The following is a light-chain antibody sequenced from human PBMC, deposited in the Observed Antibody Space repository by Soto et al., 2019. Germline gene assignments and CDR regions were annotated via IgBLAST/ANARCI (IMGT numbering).Light chain of an antibody. J-gene: IGLJ3*02. CDR2: GNS. Sequence: QPVLTQPPSVSGAPGQRVTISCTGSTSNIGARYDVHWYQQVPGTALKLLIYGNSNRPSGVPDRFSGSKSGTSASLAITGLQAEDEGHYYCQSYDSSLTWVFGGGTKLTVL. V-gene: IGLV1-40*01. CDR3: QSYDSSLTWV. CDR1: TSNIGARYD.